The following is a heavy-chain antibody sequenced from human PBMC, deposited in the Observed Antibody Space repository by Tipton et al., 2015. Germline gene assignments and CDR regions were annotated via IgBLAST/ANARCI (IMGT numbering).Heavy chain of an antibody. D-gene: IGHD6-19*01. CDR2: IWYDGYST. J-gene: IGHJ4*02. CDR3: ARRGGALGWLGLDY. V-gene: IGHV3-33*01. CDR1: GFTFTSFG. Sequence: SLRLSCEAFGFTFTSFGMHWVRQTPGKGLEWVALIWYDGYSTYYADSVKGRFTISRDNSKNTLFLQMNSLRAEDTAVYYCARRGGALGWLGLDYWGQGTPVTVSS.